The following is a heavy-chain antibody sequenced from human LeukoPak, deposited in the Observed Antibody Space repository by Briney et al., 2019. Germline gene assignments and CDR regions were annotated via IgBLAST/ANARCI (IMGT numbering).Heavy chain of an antibody. J-gene: IGHJ3*02. CDR1: GFTFSSYA. CDR3: ARPYYDSSGYYWEAFDI. Sequence: GGSLRLSCAASGFTFSSYAMHWVHQAPGKGLEWVAVISYDGSNKYYADSVKGRFTISRDNSKNTLYLQMNSLRAEDTAVYYCARPYYDSSGYYWEAFDIWGQGTMVTVSS. V-gene: IGHV3-30-3*01. D-gene: IGHD3-22*01. CDR2: ISYDGSNK.